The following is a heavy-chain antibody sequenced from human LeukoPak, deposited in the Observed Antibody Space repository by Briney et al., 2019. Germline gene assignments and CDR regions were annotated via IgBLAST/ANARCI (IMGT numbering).Heavy chain of an antibody. CDR1: GDSISSSKYY. CDR3: ARSLSMAGLT. CDR2: TYKSGST. V-gene: IGHV4-39*01. Sequence: SETLSLTCTVCGDSISSSKYYWGWIRQSPGEGLEWIGSTYKSGSTFYNPSLKSRVIISVDTSRNQFSLKLNSVSAADTAVYYCARSLSMAGLTWSQGTLVAVSS. J-gene: IGHJ5*02. D-gene: IGHD6-19*01.